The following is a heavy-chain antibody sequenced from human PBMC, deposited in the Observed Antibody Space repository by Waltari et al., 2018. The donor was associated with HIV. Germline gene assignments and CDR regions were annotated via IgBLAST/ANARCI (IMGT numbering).Heavy chain of an antibody. V-gene: IGHV3-30*04. CDR1: GFPFSRFA. Sequence: QEQLVESGGGVVQPGRSLRLSCEASGFPFSRFAMHWVRQAPGKGLEWVIMISHDGTNTYYADSVKGRFSISRDNSKNTLSLQMNSLRPEDTAVYYCAREVDTVLMMDLFYYYGMDVWGPGTTVIVS. J-gene: IGHJ6*02. CDR2: ISHDGTNT. CDR3: AREVDTVLMMDLFYYYGMDV. D-gene: IGHD5-18*01.